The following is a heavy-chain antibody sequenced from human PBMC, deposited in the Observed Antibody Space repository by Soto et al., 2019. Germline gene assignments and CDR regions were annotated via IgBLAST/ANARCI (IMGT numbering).Heavy chain of an antibody. J-gene: IGHJ4*02. V-gene: IGHV3-23*01. CDR1: GFTFGFYA. CDR3: AKATRGGAATLIRDY. Sequence: EVQLLESGGGLVQPGGSLRLSLAAAGFTFGFYALTWVRQPPGKGLEWVSAISGSGGSTYYADSVKGRFTISRDNSKNTLYLQMNSLRADDTAVYYCAKATRGGAATLIRDYWGQGTLVTVSS. CDR2: ISGSGGST. D-gene: IGHD6-13*01.